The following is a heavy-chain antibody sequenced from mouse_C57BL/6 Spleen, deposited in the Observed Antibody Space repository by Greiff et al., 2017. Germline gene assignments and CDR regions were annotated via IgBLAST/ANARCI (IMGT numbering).Heavy chain of an antibody. CDR3: AIDLFITTVVGGY. CDR2: IHPSDSDT. V-gene: IGHV1-74*01. Sequence: QVQLQQPGAELVKPGASVKVSCKASGHTFTSYWMHWVKQRPGQGLEWIGRIHPSDSDTNYNQKFKGKATLTVDKSSSTAYMQLSSLTSEDSAVYYCAIDLFITTVVGGYWGQGTTLTVSS. CDR1: GHTFTSYW. D-gene: IGHD1-1*01. J-gene: IGHJ2*01.